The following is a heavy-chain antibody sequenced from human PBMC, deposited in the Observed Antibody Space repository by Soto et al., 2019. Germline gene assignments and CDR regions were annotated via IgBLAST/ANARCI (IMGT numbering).Heavy chain of an antibody. CDR3: ARVSLARDFWSGYYSDY. Sequence: GGSLRLSCAASGFTFSSYGMHWVRQAPGKGLEWVAVIWYDGSNKYYADSVKGRFTISRDNSKNTLYLQMNSLRAEDTAVYYCARVSLARDFWSGYYSDYWGQGTLVTVSS. J-gene: IGHJ4*02. D-gene: IGHD3-3*01. V-gene: IGHV3-33*01. CDR1: GFTFSSYG. CDR2: IWYDGSNK.